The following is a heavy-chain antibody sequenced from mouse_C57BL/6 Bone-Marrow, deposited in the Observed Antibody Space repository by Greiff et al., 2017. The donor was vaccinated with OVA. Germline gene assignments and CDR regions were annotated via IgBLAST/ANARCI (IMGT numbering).Heavy chain of an antibody. J-gene: IGHJ3*01. D-gene: IGHD2-1*01. CDR3: ATVYYGNFFAY. V-gene: IGHV5-4*03. CDR1: GFTFSSYA. CDR2: ISDGGSYT. Sequence: EVKLVESGGGLVKPGGSLKLSCAASGFTFSSYAMSWVRQTPEKRLEWVATISDGGSYTYYPDNVKGRFTISRDNAKNNLYLQMSHLKSEDTAMYYCATVYYGNFFAYWGQGTLVTVSA.